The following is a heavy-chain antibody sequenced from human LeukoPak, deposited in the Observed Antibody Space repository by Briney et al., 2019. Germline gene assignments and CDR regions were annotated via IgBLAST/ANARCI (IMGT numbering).Heavy chain of an antibody. CDR2: IIPIFGTA. Sequence: GASVKVSCKASGGTFSSYAISWVRQAPGQGLEWMGGIIPIFGTANYAQKFQGGVTITADESTSTAYMELSSLRSEDTAVYYCAGPYDDSSGYYEVFGYWGQGTLVTVSS. D-gene: IGHD3-22*01. V-gene: IGHV1-69*13. CDR1: GGTFSSYA. J-gene: IGHJ4*02. CDR3: AGPYDDSSGYYEVFGY.